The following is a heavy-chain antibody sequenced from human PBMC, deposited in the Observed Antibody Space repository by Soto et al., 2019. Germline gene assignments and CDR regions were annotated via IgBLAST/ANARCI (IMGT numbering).Heavy chain of an antibody. CDR3: ARDLDGSGSYYTNY. Sequence: ASVKVSCKTSGYSFSSIGISWVRQAPGQGLEWMGWISPHKDNTYYAQRLQGRVTMTTDTSTSAAYMELRSLRSDDTAVYFCARDLDGSGSYYTNYWGQGTLVTVSS. V-gene: IGHV1-18*01. D-gene: IGHD3-10*01. J-gene: IGHJ4*02. CDR1: GYSFSSIG. CDR2: ISPHKDNT.